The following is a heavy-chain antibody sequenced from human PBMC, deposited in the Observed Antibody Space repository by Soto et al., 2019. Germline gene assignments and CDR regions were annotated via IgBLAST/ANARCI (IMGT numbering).Heavy chain of an antibody. CDR3: AIDRAPGIAAPDDAFDI. CDR2: ISSSGSTI. V-gene: IGHV3-11*01. D-gene: IGHD6-13*01. J-gene: IGHJ3*02. CDR1: GFTVSDYY. Sequence: QVQLVESGGGLVKPGGSLRLSCAASGFTVSDYYMRWIRQAPGKGLEWVSYISSSGSTIYDADSVKARFTTSRDNAKNSLYLQMNSLRAEDTAVYYCAIDRAPGIAAPDDAFDIWGQGTMVTGSS.